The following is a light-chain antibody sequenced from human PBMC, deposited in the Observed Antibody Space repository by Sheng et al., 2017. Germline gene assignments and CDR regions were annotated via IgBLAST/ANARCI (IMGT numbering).Light chain of an antibody. V-gene: IGKV3-11*01. CDR3: QHRSNWPPIFT. Sequence: EIVLTQSPATLSLSPGERATLSCRASQSITSYLAWYQHKPGQAPRLLIYDTSNRATDTPARFSGSGSGTDFTLTISSLELEDFAVYYCQHRSNWPPIFTFGPRDQSGCQT. CDR1: QSITSY. CDR2: DTS. J-gene: IGKJ3*01.